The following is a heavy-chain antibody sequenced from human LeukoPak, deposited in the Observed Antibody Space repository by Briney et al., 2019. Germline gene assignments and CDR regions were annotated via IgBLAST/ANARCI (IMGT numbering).Heavy chain of an antibody. CDR3: ARYCTFRTCSGTKFDS. Sequence: GGSLRLSCAASGFTFSSYSMSWVRQAPGKGLEWVSYISSSRNIIYDADPVKGRFTISRDNAKNSLSLQMNSLRAEDTALYYCARYCTFRTCSGTKFDSWGPGTLVTVSS. CDR1: GFTFSSYS. V-gene: IGHV3-48*01. CDR2: ISSSRNII. D-gene: IGHD1-1*01. J-gene: IGHJ4*02.